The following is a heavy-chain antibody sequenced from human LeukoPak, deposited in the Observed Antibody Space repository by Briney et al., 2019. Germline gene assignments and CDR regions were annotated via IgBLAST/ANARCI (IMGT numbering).Heavy chain of an antibody. V-gene: IGHV3-23*01. CDR2: ISGSGNIT. Sequence: GSLRLSCAASGFTFSSYAMSWVRQAPGKGLEWVSGISGSGNITYYPDSVKGRFTISRDNSKNTLYLQMNSLRAEDTAVYYCAKDWVPNYYDSSGPLGLFDYWGQGTLVTVSS. CDR1: GFTFSSYA. CDR3: AKDWVPNYYDSSGPLGLFDY. D-gene: IGHD3-22*01. J-gene: IGHJ4*02.